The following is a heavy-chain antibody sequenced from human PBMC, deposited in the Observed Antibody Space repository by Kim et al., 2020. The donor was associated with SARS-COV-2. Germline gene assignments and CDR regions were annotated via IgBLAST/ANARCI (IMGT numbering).Heavy chain of an antibody. J-gene: IGHJ6*02. Sequence: GGSLRLSCAASGFTFSSYGMHWVRQAPGKGLEWVAVIWYDGSNKYYADSVKGRFTISRDNSKNTLYLQMNSLRAEDTAVYYCAKDRGGYYYYYYYGMDVWGQGPRSPSP. V-gene: IGHV3-33*06. CDR3: AKDRGGYYYYYYYGMDV. CDR1: GFTFSSYG. CDR2: IWYDGSNK. D-gene: IGHD3-22*01.